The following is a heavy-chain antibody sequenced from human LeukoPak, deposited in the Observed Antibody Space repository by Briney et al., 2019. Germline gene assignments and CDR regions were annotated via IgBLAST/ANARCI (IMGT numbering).Heavy chain of an antibody. CDR3: ATLPPRFLSRYADY. V-gene: IGHV1-8*01. CDR1: GYTFTNYD. J-gene: IGHJ4*02. Sequence: ASVKVSCKASGYTFTNYDINWVRQATGQGLEWMGWMNPNSGNTGYAQKFQGRVTITRNTSISTAYMELSSLRSEDTAVYYCATLPPRFLSRYADYWGQGTLVTVSS. D-gene: IGHD3-3*01. CDR2: MNPNSGNT.